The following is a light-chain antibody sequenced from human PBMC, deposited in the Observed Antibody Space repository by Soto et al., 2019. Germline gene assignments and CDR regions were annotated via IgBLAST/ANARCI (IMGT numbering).Light chain of an antibody. J-gene: IGLJ2*01. Sequence: QSLLTQPPSVSGAPGQRVTISCTGNSSNIGAGYDVHWYKQLPGTAPKLLIYGNSNRPSGVPDRFSGSRPGTSASLAITGLQAEDEADYYCQSYDSSLSAVVFGGGTKLTVL. V-gene: IGLV1-40*01. CDR2: GNS. CDR1: SSNIGAGYD. CDR3: QSYDSSLSAVV.